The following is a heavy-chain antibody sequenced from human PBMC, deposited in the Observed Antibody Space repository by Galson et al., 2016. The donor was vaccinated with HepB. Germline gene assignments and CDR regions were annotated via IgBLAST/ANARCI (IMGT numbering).Heavy chain of an antibody. CDR2: IYYSGST. D-gene: IGHD5-18*01. V-gene: IGHV4-59*01. CDR1: GGSMNSYY. CDR3: ARDRRPAMVRSAPGYYGMDV. J-gene: IGHJ6*02. Sequence: TLSLTCTVSGGSMNSYYWSWIRQPPGKGLEWIGYIYYSGSTNYNPYLKSRVTISVDTSKNQFSLKLTSVTAADTAVYYCARDRRPAMVRSAPGYYGMDVWGQGTTVTVSS.